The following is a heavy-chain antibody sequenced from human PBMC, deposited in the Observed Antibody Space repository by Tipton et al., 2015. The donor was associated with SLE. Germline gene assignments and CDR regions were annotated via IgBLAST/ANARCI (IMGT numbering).Heavy chain of an antibody. CDR1: GGSISRSSYY. CDR3: ARGSVYYQSYMDV. CDR2: IYYSGNT. Sequence: TLSLTCTVSGGSISRSSYYWGWIRQPPGKGLEWIGSIYYSGNTYYNPSLKSRVTISVDTSKNQFALKLSSVTAADTAVYYCARGSVYYQSYMDVWGKGTTVTVSS. J-gene: IGHJ6*03. V-gene: IGHV4-39*06. D-gene: IGHD1-26*01.